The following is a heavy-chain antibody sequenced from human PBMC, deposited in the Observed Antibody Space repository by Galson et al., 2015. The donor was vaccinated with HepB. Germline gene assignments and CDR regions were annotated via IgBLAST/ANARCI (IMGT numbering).Heavy chain of an antibody. Sequence: SLRLSCAASGFTFSSYSMNWVRQAPGKGLEWVSYISSSSSTIYYADSVKGRFTISRDNAKNSLYLQMNSLRAEDTAVYYCARDGVPGYYGSEGFVSYYYYGMDVWGQGTTVTVSS. CDR3: ARDGVPGYYGSEGFVSYYYYGMDV. D-gene: IGHD3-10*01. J-gene: IGHJ6*02. CDR1: GFTFSSYS. CDR2: ISSSSSTI. V-gene: IGHV3-48*01.